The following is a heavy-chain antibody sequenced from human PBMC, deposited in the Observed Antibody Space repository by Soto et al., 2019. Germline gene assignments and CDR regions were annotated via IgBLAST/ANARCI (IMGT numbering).Heavy chain of an antibody. Sequence: GGSLRLSCAASGFTVSSNYMNWVRQAPGKGLEWVSLINSGGNTYYADSVKGRFTISRDSSGNTVYFQMSSLRADDTAVYFCARGSERAYFDYWGQGALVTVSS. CDR2: INSGGNT. D-gene: IGHD1-1*01. CDR3: ARGSERAYFDY. J-gene: IGHJ4*02. CDR1: GFTVSSNY. V-gene: IGHV3-53*01.